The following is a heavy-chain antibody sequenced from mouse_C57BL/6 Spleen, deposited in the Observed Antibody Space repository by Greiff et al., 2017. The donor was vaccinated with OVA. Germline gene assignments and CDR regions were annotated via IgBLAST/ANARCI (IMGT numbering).Heavy chain of an antibody. CDR1: GYTFTSYW. CDR3: ARGPAYAMDY. Sequence: VQLQQPGTELVKPGASVKLSCKASGYTFTSYWMPWVKQRPGQGLEWIGNINSSNGGTNYNEKFKSKATLTVDRSSSTAYMQLRSLTSEDAAVYYCARGPAYAMDYWGQGTSVTVSS. CDR2: INSSNGGT. J-gene: IGHJ4*01. V-gene: IGHV1-53*01.